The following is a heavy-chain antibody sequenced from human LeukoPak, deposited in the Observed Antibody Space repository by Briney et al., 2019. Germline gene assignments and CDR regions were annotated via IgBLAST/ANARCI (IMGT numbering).Heavy chain of an antibody. Sequence: PGGSLRLSCAASGFTFSSYAMSWVRQAPGKGLEWVSSINTGGSYTNYADSVRGRFTISRDNAKNSLYLQMNSLRAEDTAVYYCAREMRTPAYWGQGTLVTVSS. CDR1: GFTFSSYA. V-gene: IGHV3-21*01. CDR3: AREMRTPAY. J-gene: IGHJ4*02. CDR2: INTGGSYT. D-gene: IGHD4-23*01.